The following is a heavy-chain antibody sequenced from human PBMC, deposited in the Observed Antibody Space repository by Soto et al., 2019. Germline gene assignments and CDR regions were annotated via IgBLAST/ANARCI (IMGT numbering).Heavy chain of an antibody. D-gene: IGHD3-16*01. CDR3: ATVDYDYVWGSFDWFDP. CDR1: GYTLTELS. V-gene: IGHV1-24*01. CDR2: FDPEDGET. J-gene: IGHJ5*02. Sequence: ASVKVSCKVSGYTLTELSMHWVRQDPGKGLEWMGGFDPEDGETIYAQKFQGRVTMTEDTSTDTAYMELSSLRSEDTAVYYCATVDYDYVWGSFDWFDPWGQGTLVTVSS.